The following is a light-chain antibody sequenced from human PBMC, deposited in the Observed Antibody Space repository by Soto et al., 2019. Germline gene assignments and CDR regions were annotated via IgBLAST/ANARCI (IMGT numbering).Light chain of an antibody. V-gene: IGKV1D-12*01. Sequence: DIQMTQSPSSVSASVGDRVTITCRASQGIGSWLAWYQQKPGKAPKLLIYAASSLDSGVPSRFSGSGSGTEFTLIIDSLQPEDFATYYWQQANSFPLTFGGGTKVDIK. CDR1: QGIGSW. CDR3: QQANSFPLT. CDR2: AAS. J-gene: IGKJ4*01.